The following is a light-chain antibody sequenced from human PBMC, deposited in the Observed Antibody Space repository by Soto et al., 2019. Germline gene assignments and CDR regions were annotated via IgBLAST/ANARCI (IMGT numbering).Light chain of an antibody. CDR1: QSLNDW. CDR2: KAS. CDR3: QQFNSYSWT. V-gene: IGKV1-5*03. Sequence: DIQMTQSPSTLSASVRDRVTITCRASQSLNDWLAWYQQKPGKAPKLLIYKASGLESGVPSRFSGSGSGTEFTLTISSLQPDDFATYYCQQFNSYSWTFGQGTKVEIK. J-gene: IGKJ1*01.